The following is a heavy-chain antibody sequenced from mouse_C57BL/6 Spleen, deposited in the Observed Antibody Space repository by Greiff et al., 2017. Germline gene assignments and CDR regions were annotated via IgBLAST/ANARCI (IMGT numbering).Heavy chain of an antibody. Sequence: QVQLKQPGAELVKPGASVKLSCKASGYTFTSYWMQWVKQRPGQGLEWIGEIDPSDSYTNYNQKFKGKATLTVDTSSSTAYMQLSSLTSEDSAVYYCARRNYGREFDYWGQGTTLTVSS. CDR3: ARRNYGREFDY. V-gene: IGHV1-50*01. J-gene: IGHJ2*01. CDR1: GYTFTSYW. CDR2: IDPSDSYT. D-gene: IGHD1-1*01.